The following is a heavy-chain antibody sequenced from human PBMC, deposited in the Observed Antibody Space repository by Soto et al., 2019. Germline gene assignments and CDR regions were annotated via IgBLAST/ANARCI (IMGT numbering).Heavy chain of an antibody. CDR1: GDTFSRDT. CDR3: ARGRGLYNSGRSQLDY. D-gene: IGHD1-1*01. CDR2: IIPRFGTT. Sequence: QVQLVQSGAEVKKPGSSVRVSCKASGDTFSRDTVNWVRQAPRQGLEWMGGIIPRFGTTNYAPTLQGRVTITADESTNTVYMELSSLRSEDTALYFCARGRGLYNSGRSQLDYWGQGTLLTVSS. J-gene: IGHJ4*02. V-gene: IGHV1-69*01.